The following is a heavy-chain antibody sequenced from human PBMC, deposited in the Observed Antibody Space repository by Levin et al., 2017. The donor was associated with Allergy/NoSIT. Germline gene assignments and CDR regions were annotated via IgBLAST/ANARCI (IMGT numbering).Heavy chain of an antibody. CDR2: IWYDGSTK. CDR1: GFNFRSYG. Sequence: GGSLRLSCEVSGFNFRSYGMQWVRQAPGKGLEWVAAIWYDGSTKYYGDSVKGRFTISRDNSKNTLYLQMDSLRVGDTAVYFCSKSLGGGNSAAGFDHWGQGTLVTVSS. D-gene: IGHD4-23*01. J-gene: IGHJ4*02. CDR3: SKSLGGGNSAAGFDH. V-gene: IGHV3-33*06.